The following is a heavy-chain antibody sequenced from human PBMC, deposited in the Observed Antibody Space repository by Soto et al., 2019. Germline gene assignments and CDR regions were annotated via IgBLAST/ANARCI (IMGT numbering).Heavy chain of an antibody. CDR1: GGSISGGGYY. CDR2: IHYSGST. J-gene: IGHJ4*02. CDR3: ERHVAYDKSGYTVDY. D-gene: IGHD3-22*01. V-gene: IGHV4-31*03. Sequence: SETLSLTCTVSGGSISGGGYYWSWIRQHPGKGLEWIGYIHYSGSTYYNPSLKSRVTISVDTSKNHFSLRLNSVTAADTAVYYCERHVAYDKSGYTVDYWGEGTPVPVYS.